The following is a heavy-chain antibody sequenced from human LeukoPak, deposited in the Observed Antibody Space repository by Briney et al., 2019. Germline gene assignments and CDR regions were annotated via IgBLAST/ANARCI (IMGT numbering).Heavy chain of an antibody. D-gene: IGHD3-22*01. CDR2: IHYSGST. CDR3: AREAYYYDSSGYSYPSFDY. V-gene: IGHV4-59*01. Sequence: SETLSLTCTVSGGSISSYYWSWIRQPPGKGLEWIGYIHYSGSTNYNPSLRSRVTISVDTSKNQFSLKLSSVTAADMAVYYCAREAYYYDSSGYSYPSFDYWGQGTLVTVSS. CDR1: GGSISSYY. J-gene: IGHJ4*02.